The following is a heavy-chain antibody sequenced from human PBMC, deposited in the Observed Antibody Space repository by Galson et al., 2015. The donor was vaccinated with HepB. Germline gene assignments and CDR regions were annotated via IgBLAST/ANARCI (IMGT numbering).Heavy chain of an antibody. CDR2: ISDSGNA. J-gene: IGHJ6*03. CDR1: GGPLNYYY. Sequence: ETLSLTCTVSGGPLNYYYWSWIRQSPGRGLEWIGYISDSGNANYHPSLKSRVTKSLDTSKNQFSLRLNSVTAADTAVYYCARQSREYSSGWYLGSFNYMDVWGKGSTVTVSS. D-gene: IGHD6-19*01. CDR3: ARQSREYSSGWYLGSFNYMDV. V-gene: IGHV4-59*01.